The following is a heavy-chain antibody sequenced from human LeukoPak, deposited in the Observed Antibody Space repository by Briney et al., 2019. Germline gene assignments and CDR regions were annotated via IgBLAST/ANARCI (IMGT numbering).Heavy chain of an antibody. CDR1: GDSISSYY. J-gene: IGHJ5*02. CDR3: TRDSGTTGEVKFDP. CDR2: IYYSGST. V-gene: IGHV4-59*12. D-gene: IGHD3-10*01. Sequence: PSETLSLTCTVSGDSISSYYWSWIRQPPGKGLEWIGYIYYSGSTNYNPSLKSRVTMSVDTSKNQFSLRLTSVTAADTAMYYCTRDSGTTGEVKFDPWGQGTLVTVSS.